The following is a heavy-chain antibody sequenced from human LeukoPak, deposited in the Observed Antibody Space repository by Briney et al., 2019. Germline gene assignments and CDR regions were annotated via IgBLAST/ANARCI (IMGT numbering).Heavy chain of an antibody. CDR2: INPNSGGT. Sequence: ASVKVSCKASGYTLTGYYMHWVRQAPGQGLEWMGRINPNSGGTNYAQKFQGRVTMTRDTSISTAYMELSRLRSDDTAVYYSARRALCIRLWSGYTYYFDYWGQGTLVTVPS. D-gene: IGHD3-3*01. CDR1: GYTLTGYY. J-gene: IGHJ4*02. CDR3: ARRALCIRLWSGYTYYFDY. V-gene: IGHV1-2*06.